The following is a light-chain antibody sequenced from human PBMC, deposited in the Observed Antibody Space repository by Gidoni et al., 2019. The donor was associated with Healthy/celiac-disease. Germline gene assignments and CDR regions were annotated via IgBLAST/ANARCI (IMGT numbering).Light chain of an antibody. CDR3: YSTDSSSNHSGV. CDR2: EDS. Sequence: SYELTQPPSVAVSPVQTDRLTCAGDALPKKYAYWYQQKSGQAPGLVIYEDSKRPSGIPERCSGSSSGTMATLTISGAQVEDEADYYCYSTDSSSNHSGVFGGGTKLTVL. J-gene: IGLJ2*01. V-gene: IGLV3-10*01. CDR1: ALPKKY.